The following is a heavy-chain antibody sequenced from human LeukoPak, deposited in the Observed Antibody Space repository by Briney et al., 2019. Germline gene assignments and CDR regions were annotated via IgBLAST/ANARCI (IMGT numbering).Heavy chain of an antibody. CDR1: ADSFSGYY. CDR2: INPSGRT. Sequence: PSETLSLTCAVYADSFSGYYWSWVRQPPGKGLEWVGEINPSGRTHYNPSHKSRLTISVDTSKNQFSLKLSSVTASDTVVYYCARFRPWVNCDYGGQGTLVTVSS. CDR3: ARFRPWVNCDY. J-gene: IGHJ4*02. V-gene: IGHV4-34*01. D-gene: IGHD1-26*01.